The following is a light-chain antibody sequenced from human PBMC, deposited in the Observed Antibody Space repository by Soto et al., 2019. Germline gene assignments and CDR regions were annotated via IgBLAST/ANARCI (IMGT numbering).Light chain of an antibody. V-gene: IGKV3-15*01. CDR2: GAS. CDR1: QSVSSN. J-gene: IGKJ4*01. Sequence: EIVMTQSPATLSVSPGERATLSCRASQSVSSNLAWYQQKPGQAPRLLIYGASTRATGIPDRFSGSGSGTEFTLAISSLQSEDLAVYSCQQYNDWSLTFGGGSKV. CDR3: QQYNDWSLT.